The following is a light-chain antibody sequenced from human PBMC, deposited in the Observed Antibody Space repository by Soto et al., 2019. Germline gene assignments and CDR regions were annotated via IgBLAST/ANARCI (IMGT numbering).Light chain of an antibody. V-gene: IGLV4-69*01. CDR1: SGHSSYA. CDR2: LNSDGSH. J-gene: IGLJ2*01. Sequence: QLVLTQSPSASASLGASVKLTCTLSSGHSSYAIAWHQQQPEKGPRYLMKLNSDGSHSKGDGIPDRFSGSSSGAERYLTISRLQSGDEADYYCQTGGTGVVFGGGTKLTVL. CDR3: QTGGTGVV.